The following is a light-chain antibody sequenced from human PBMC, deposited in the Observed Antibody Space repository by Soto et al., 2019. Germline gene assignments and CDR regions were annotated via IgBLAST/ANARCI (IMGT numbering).Light chain of an antibody. CDR2: DNN. CDR3: GTWDSGLSAVV. J-gene: IGLJ3*02. V-gene: IGLV1-51*01. Sequence: QSVLTQPPSVSAAPGQKVTISCSGSSSNIGNNYVSWYQQLPGTAPKLLIYDNNKRPSGIPDRFSGSKSGTSATLGITGLQTGDESDYYCGTWDSGLSAVVFDGGTKLTVL. CDR1: SSNIGNNY.